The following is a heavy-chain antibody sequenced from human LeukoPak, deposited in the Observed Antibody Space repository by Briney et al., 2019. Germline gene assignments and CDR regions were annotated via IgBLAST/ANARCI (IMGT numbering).Heavy chain of an antibody. CDR2: INHSGST. Sequence: SETLSLTXAVYGGSFSGYYWSWIRQPPGKGLEWIGEINHSGSTNYNPSLKSRVTISVDTSKNQFSLKLSSVTAADTAVYYCARDIGVVSRFGPWGQGTLVTVSS. CDR3: ARDIGVVSRFGP. D-gene: IGHD2-15*01. J-gene: IGHJ5*02. V-gene: IGHV4-34*01. CDR1: GGSFSGYY.